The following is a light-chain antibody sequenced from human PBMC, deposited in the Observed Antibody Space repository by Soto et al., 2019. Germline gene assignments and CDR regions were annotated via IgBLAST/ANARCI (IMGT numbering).Light chain of an antibody. CDR1: QDISNY. Sequence: TQCATAQTSAVGDRFTITCQASQDISNYLNWYQQKPGKAPKLLIYDASNLETGVPSRFSGSGSGTDFTFTISILQLEDIGTYYFQRYANLWLTFGGGNKVDI. V-gene: IGKV1-33*01. CDR2: DAS. CDR3: QRYANLWLT. J-gene: IGKJ4*02.